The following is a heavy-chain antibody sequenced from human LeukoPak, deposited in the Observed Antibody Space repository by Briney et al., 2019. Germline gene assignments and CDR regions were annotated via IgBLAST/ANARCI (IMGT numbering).Heavy chain of an antibody. D-gene: IGHD2-8*01. CDR1: GGSISSYF. CDR3: ARVVACTNGVCWFYYYYYMDV. J-gene: IGHJ6*03. V-gene: IGHV4-59*01. CDR2: IYYSGIT. Sequence: SETLSLTCTVSGGSISSYFWSWIRQPPGKGLEWIGYIYYSGITNYNPSLKSRVTISVDTSKNQFSLKLSSVTAADTAVYYCARVVACTNGVCWFYYYYYMDVWGKGTTVTISS.